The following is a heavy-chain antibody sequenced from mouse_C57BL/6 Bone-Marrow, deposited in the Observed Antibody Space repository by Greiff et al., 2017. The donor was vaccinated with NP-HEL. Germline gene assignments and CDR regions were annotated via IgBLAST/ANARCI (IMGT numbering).Heavy chain of an antibody. V-gene: IGHV7-3*01. CDR3: ARSIYYDYADDPVYAMDY. J-gene: IGHJ4*01. Sequence: EVQLVESGGGLVQPGGSLSLSCAASGFTFTDYYMSWVRQPPGKALEWLGFIRNKANGYTTEYSASVKGRFTISRATSPSILSLQMNALRAEDRATYHCARSIYYDYADDPVYAMDYGGQGTSVTVSA. D-gene: IGHD2-4*01. CDR2: IRNKANGYTT. CDR1: GFTFTDYY.